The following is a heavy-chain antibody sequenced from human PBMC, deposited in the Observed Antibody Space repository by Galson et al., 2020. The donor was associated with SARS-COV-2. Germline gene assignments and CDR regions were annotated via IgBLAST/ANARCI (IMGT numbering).Heavy chain of an antibody. J-gene: IGHJ6*02. CDR1: GLSFKNYG. CDR2: ISYDGCLK. V-gene: IGHV3-30*18. Sequence: GESLNISCVFSGLSFKNYGIHCGRYAPGRGLEWVARISYDGCLKYYGDSDKGRFTIARDNSKNTVYLQMNNLRPEDTAVYYCAKEKEILHLHYYAMHVWGQGTTVTVSS. D-gene: IGHD3-10*01. CDR3: AKEKEILHLHYYAMHV.